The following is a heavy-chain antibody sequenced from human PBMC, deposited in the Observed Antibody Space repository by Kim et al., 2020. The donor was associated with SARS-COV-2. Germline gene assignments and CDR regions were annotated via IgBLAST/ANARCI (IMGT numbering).Heavy chain of an antibody. CDR3: ARDPDPYIFSGWFDP. V-gene: IGHV3-21*01. CDR2: ISSSSSYI. CDR1: GFTFSSYS. Sequence: GGSLRLSCAASGFTFSSYSMNWVRQAPGKGLEWVSSISSSSSYIYYADSVKGRFTISRDNAKNSLYLQMNSLRAEDTAVYYCARDPDPYIFSGWFDPWGQGTLVTVSS. J-gene: IGHJ5*02. D-gene: IGHD1-1*01.